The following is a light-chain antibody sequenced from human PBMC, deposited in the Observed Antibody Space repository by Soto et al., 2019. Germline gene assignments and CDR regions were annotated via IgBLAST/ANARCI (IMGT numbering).Light chain of an antibody. CDR3: QQYNTWPPIN. V-gene: IGKV3-15*01. CDR2: GAS. CDR1: QSVSSN. Sequence: IVMTQSPATLSVSPGERATLSCSASQSVSSNLAWYQQKPGQAPRLLIYGASTRATGIPARFSGSGSGTEFTLTISSLQYEDFAVYYCQQYNTWPPINFGGGTNVEIK. J-gene: IGKJ4*01.